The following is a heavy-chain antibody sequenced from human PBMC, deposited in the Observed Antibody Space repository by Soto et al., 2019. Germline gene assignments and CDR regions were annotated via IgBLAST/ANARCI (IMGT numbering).Heavy chain of an antibody. V-gene: IGHV4-59*01. D-gene: IGHD5-18*01. J-gene: IGHJ4*02. CDR1: GASMSGSY. CDR3: ASDFHSYGYSD. CDR2: FYYTGST. Sequence: PSETLSLTCTVSGASMSGSYWSWIRQPPGKGLEWIGFFYYTGSTSYNPSLKSRVTISGDTSKSQFTLKVTSVTAADTAVYFCASDFHSYGYSDRAQGTPVTVSS.